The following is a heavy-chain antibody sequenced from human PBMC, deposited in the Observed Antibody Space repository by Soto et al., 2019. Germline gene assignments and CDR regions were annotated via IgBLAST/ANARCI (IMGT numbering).Heavy chain of an antibody. V-gene: IGHV4-4*02. CDR1: GGSISSSSW. D-gene: IGHD3-22*01. CDR3: ARALGVGHGYYYNY. Sequence: SETRSRTWAVSGGSISSSSWWSFFHQPPGKGLEWIGEIYHSGSTNYNPSLKSRVTISVDKSKNQFSLKLSSVTAADTAVYYCARALGVGHGYYYNYWGQGTLVTVSS. J-gene: IGHJ4*02. CDR2: IYHSGST.